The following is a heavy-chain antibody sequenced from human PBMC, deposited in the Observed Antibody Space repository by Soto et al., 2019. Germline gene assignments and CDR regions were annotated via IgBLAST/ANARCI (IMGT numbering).Heavy chain of an antibody. CDR3: ARDRFGHPYSMDV. CDR1: GGSISSGGYY. V-gene: IGHV4-31*03. Sequence: QVQLQESGPGLVKPSQTLSLTCTVSGGSISSGGYYWSWIRQHPGKGLEWIGYIYYSGSTYYNPPLESRVTISGDTSKNQLSLKLSSVTAADTAVHYCARDRFGHPYSMDVWGQGPTVTVSS. CDR2: IYYSGST. D-gene: IGHD3-10*01. J-gene: IGHJ6*02.